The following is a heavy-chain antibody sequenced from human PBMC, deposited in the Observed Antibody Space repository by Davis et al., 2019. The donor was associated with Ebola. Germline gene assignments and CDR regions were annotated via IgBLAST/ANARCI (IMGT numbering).Heavy chain of an antibody. V-gene: IGHV4-34*01. CDR2: ITHSGST. D-gene: IGHD3-10*02. J-gene: IGHJ6*04. CDR3: ARLKWRKAYYVAPDV. CDR1: GGSFSTYY. Sequence: PSETLSLTCAVYGGSFSTYYWSWIRQSPGKGLEWIGEITHSGSTNYKPSLKSRVTISVDTSKNQFSLRLRSVTAADTAIYYCARLKWRKAYYVAPDVWGRGTTVTVSS.